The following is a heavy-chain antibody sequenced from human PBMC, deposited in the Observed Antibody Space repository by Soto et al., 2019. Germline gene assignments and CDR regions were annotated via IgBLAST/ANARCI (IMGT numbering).Heavy chain of an antibody. J-gene: IGHJ3*01. CDR2: IGGRGGSA. CDR3: VREGRGSFDF. D-gene: IGHD5-12*01. V-gene: IGHV3-23*01. Sequence: EVQVSESGGGLVRPGGSLRLSCAASGFIFSNYAMNWVRQAPGKGLECVSVIGGRGGSAYYADSVQGRFTISRDNSKNTLSLQMSSLTADDTAIYYCVREGRGSFDFWGRGTMVTVSS. CDR1: GFIFSNYA.